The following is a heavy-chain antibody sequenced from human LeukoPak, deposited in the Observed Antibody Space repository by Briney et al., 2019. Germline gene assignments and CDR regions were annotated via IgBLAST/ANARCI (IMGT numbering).Heavy chain of an antibody. J-gene: IGHJ4*02. CDR2: ISNSGTTT. CDR3: ARGGGSYPFFDY. D-gene: IGHD1-26*01. V-gene: IGHV3-48*03. CDR1: GFTFGIYE. Sequence: GGSLRLSCAASGFTFGIYEMNWVRQAPGKGLEWVSYISNSGTTTYYGDSVEGRFTISRDNTKNSLYLQMNSLRAEDTAVYYCARGGGSYPFFDYWGQGALVTVSS.